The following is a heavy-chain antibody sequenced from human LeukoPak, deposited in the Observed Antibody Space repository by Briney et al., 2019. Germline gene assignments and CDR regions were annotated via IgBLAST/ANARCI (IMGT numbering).Heavy chain of an antibody. J-gene: IGHJ6*04. V-gene: IGHV3-74*01. CDR3: ARGRTRADYYYGMDV. Sequence: PGGSLRLSCAASGFTFSSYWMHWVRQGPGKGLVWVSRINSDGSSTSYADSVKGRFTISRDNAKNTLYLQMNSLRAEDTAVYYCARGRTRADYYYGMDVWGKGTTVTVSS. CDR2: INSDGSST. CDR1: GFTFSSYW.